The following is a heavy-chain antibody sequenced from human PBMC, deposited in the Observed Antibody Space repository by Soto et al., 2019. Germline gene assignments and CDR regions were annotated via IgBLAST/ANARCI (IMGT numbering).Heavy chain of an antibody. CDR2: IIPIFGTA. Sequence: QVQLVQSGAEVKKPGSSVKVSCKASGGTFSSYAISWVRQAPGQGLEWMGGIIPIFGTANYAQKFQGRVTITADESKKIAYMGLSSLRSEDTAVYYCARDFNFYCSGSYRFDPWGQGTLVTVSS. V-gene: IGHV1-69*01. CDR1: GGTFSSYA. J-gene: IGHJ5*02. CDR3: ARDFNFYCSGSYRFDP. D-gene: IGHD3-10*01.